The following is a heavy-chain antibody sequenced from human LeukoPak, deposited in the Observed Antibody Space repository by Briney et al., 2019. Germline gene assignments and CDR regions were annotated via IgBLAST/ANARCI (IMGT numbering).Heavy chain of an antibody. J-gene: IGHJ4*02. Sequence: GGSLRLSCAASGFTFSSSAINWVRQAPGKGLEWVSLISVSGGSIYYADSVKGRFTISRDNSKNTLSLQMNSLRAEDTAVYYCAKDVGAAANYYDHWGQGTLVTVSS. D-gene: IGHD1-26*01. CDR2: ISVSGGSI. CDR1: GFTFSSSA. CDR3: AKDVGAAANYYDH. V-gene: IGHV3-23*01.